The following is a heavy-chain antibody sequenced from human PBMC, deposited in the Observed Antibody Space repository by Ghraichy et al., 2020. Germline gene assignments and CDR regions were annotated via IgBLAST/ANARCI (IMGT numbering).Heavy chain of an antibody. D-gene: IGHD4-23*01. J-gene: IGHJ4*02. CDR3: ARRQPFYGGNSGCFDY. Sequence: SETLSLTCTVSGGSISSSSYYWGWIRQPPGKGLEWIGSIYYSGSTYYNPSLKSRVTISVDTSKNQFSLKLSSVTAADTAVHYCARRQPFYGGNSGCFDYWGQGTLVTVSS. V-gene: IGHV4-39*01. CDR2: IYYSGST. CDR1: GGSISSSSYY.